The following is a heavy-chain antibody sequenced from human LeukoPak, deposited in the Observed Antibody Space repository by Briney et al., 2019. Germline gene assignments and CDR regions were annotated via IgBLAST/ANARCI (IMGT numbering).Heavy chain of an antibody. J-gene: IGHJ4*02. V-gene: IGHV1-18*01. Sequence: ASVKVSCKASGYTFTSYGINWVRQAPGQGLEWMGWTSAYNGNTNYAQKLQGRVTMTTDTSTSTAYMELRSLRSDDTAVYYCARGALGSGYTKNGFDYWGQGTLVTVSS. CDR1: GYTFTSYG. D-gene: IGHD3-22*01. CDR3: ARGALGSGYTKNGFDY. CDR2: TSAYNGNT.